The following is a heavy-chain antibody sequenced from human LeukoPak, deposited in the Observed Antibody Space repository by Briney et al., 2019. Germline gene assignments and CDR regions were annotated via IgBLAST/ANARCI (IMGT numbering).Heavy chain of an antibody. CDR1: GYTFTGYY. Sequence: ASVKVSCKASGYTFTGYYMHWVRQAPGQGLEWMGWINPNSGGTNYAQKFQGWVTMTRDTSISTAYMELSRLRSDDTALYYCARGVYSGYDKYNWFDPWGQGTLVTVSS. D-gene: IGHD5-12*01. V-gene: IGHV1-2*04. J-gene: IGHJ5*02. CDR2: INPNSGGT. CDR3: ARGVYSGYDKYNWFDP.